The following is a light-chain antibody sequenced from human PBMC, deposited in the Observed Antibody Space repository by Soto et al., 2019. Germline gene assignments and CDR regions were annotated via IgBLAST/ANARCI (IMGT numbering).Light chain of an antibody. CDR3: QQRSTWLYT. J-gene: IGKJ2*01. CDR2: DAS. Sequence: EISLAQSPATLSSPPGASATLSAKASQDVSIFLAWYQQKPGQAPRLLIHDASNRATGVPARFSGSGSGRDFTLTITSLEAEDVAVYYCQQRSTWLYTFGQGTKLEV. V-gene: IGKV3-11*02. CDR1: QDVSIF.